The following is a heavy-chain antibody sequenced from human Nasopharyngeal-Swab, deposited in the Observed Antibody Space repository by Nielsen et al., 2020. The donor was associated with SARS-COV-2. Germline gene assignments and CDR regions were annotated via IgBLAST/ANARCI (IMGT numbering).Heavy chain of an antibody. J-gene: IGHJ6*03. CDR3: ARYSGSYYRGYMDV. D-gene: IGHD1-26*01. Sequence: SETLSLTCTVSGGSVSSGSYYWSWIRQPPGKGLEWIGYIYYSGSTNYNPSLKSRVTISVDTSKSQFSLKLSSVTAADTAVYYCARYSGSYYRGYMDVWGKGTTVTVSS. CDR2: IYYSGST. V-gene: IGHV4-61*01. CDR1: GGSVSSGSYY.